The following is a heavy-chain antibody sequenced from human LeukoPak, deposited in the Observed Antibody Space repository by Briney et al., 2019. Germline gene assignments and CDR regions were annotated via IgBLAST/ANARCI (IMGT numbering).Heavy chain of an antibody. CDR2: ISYDGSNK. V-gene: IGHV3-30*03. D-gene: IGHD5-18*01. CDR3: ATGVSNTWIQLWPNFDF. Sequence: GGSLRLSCAASGLTFSTYGMHWVRQAPGKGLEWVAVISYDGSNKYYADSVKGRFTISRDNSKNTLYLQMNSLRTEDTAVYYCATGVSNTWIQLWPNFDFWGQGTLVTVSS. CDR1: GLTFSTYG. J-gene: IGHJ4*02.